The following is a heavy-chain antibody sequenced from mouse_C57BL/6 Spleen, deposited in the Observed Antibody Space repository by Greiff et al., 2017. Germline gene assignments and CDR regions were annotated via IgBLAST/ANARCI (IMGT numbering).Heavy chain of an antibody. J-gene: IGHJ3*01. D-gene: IGHD2-3*01. CDR1: GYTFTSYW. V-gene: IGHV1-52*01. Sequence: QVQLQQPGAELVRPGSSVKLSCKASGYTFTSYWMHWVKQRPIQGLERIGNIAPSDIETHYNQKFKDKDPLTVDKSSSTASMQLSSLTSEDSAVYDCAGSSGYSSWFAYWGQGTLVTVSA. CDR2: IAPSDIET. CDR3: AGSSGYSSWFAY.